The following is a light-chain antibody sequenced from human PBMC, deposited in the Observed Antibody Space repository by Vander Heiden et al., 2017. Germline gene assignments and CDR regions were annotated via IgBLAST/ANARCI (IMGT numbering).Light chain of an antibody. J-gene: IGLJ2*01. CDR1: SSDVGGYNY. V-gene: IGLV2-11*01. Sequence: QSALTQPRSVSGSPGQSVTISCTGTSSDVGGYNYVSWYQQHPGKAPKLMIYDVSKRPSGVPDRFSGSKSGNTDSPTISGLQAEDEADYYCCSYAGSYTFGVVFGGGTKLTVL. CDR3: CSYAGSYTFGVV. CDR2: DVS.